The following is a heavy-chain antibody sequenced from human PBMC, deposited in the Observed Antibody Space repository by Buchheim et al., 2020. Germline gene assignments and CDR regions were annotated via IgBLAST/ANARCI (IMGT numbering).Heavy chain of an antibody. V-gene: IGHV3-30*18. CDR1: GFTFSSYG. J-gene: IGHJ4*02. D-gene: IGHD3-10*01. CDR3: AKEKAMVRGGIDY. Sequence: QVQLVESGGGVVQPGRSLRLSCAASGFTFSSYGMHWVRQAPGKGLEWVAVISYDGSNKYYADSVKGRFTISRDNSKNTLYLQMNSLRAEDTAVYYCAKEKAMVRGGIDYWGQGTL. CDR2: ISYDGSNK.